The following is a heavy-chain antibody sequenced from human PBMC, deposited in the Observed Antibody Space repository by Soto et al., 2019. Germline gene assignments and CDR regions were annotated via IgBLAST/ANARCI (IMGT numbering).Heavy chain of an antibody. Sequence: EVQLVESGGGLVQPGGSLRLSCAASGFTFSSYDMHWVRQATGKGLEWVSAIGTAGDTYYPGSVKGRFTISRENAKNSLYLQINVLRAGDTAVYYAARGTSSGYYYMDVWGKGTTVTVSS. D-gene: IGHD6-19*01. CDR3: ARGTSSGYYYMDV. CDR2: IGTAGDT. CDR1: GFTFSSYD. V-gene: IGHV3-13*01. J-gene: IGHJ6*03.